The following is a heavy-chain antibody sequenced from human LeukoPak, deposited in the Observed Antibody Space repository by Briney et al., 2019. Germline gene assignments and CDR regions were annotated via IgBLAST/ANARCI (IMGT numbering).Heavy chain of an antibody. J-gene: IGHJ4*02. CDR3: ARGYSYGFYGLLDY. CDR1: GASISRYY. CDR2: IYTSGST. Sequence: SETLSLTCTVSGASISRYYWSWIRQPAGKGLEWIGRIYTSGSTNYNPALKSRVTMSVDTSKNQFSLKLSSVTAADTAVYYCARGYSYGFYGLLDYWGQGTLVTVSS. D-gene: IGHD5-18*01. V-gene: IGHV4-4*07.